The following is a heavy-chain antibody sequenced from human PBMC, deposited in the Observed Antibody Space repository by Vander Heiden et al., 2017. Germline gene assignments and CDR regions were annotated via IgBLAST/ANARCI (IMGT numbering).Heavy chain of an antibody. V-gene: IGHV3-21*01. CDR3: ARGSIMITFGGVIVLPPFDY. CDR1: GFTFSSSS. Sequence: AGFTFSSSSMNWVRQAPGKGLEWVSSISSSSSYIYYADSGKGRFTISRDNAKNSLYLQMNSLRAEDTAVYYCARGSIMITFGGVIVLPPFDYWGQGTLVTVSS. CDR2: ISSSSSYI. D-gene: IGHD3-16*02. J-gene: IGHJ4*02.